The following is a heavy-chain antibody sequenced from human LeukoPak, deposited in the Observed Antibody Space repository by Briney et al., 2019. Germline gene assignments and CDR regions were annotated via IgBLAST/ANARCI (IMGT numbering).Heavy chain of an antibody. Sequence: HTGGSLRLSCAASGFTVSSNYMSWVRQAPGRGLEWVTVIHSGGSTYYADSVKGRFTISRDNSKNTLYLQMNSLRAEDTAVYYCARDQMETTNAFDIWGQGTMVTVSS. CDR1: GFTVSSNY. CDR2: IHSGGST. J-gene: IGHJ3*02. D-gene: IGHD1-1*01. CDR3: ARDQMETTNAFDI. V-gene: IGHV3-53*01.